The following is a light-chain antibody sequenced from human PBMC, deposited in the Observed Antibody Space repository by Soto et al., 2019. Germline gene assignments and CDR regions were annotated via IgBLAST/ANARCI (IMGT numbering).Light chain of an antibody. Sequence: EIVLTQSPGTLSLSPGERATLSCRASQSVSSSYLAWYQQKPGQAPRLLIYGASSRATGIPDRFSGSESGTDFTLTISRLEPEDFAEYYCQQYGSSPPTFGQGTKLEIK. CDR3: QQYGSSPPT. CDR1: QSVSSSY. V-gene: IGKV3-20*01. J-gene: IGKJ2*01. CDR2: GAS.